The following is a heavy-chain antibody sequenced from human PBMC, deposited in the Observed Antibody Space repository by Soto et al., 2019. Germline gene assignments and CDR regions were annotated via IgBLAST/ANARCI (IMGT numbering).Heavy chain of an antibody. J-gene: IGHJ6*03. V-gene: IGHV3-74*01. CDR1: GFTFSSYW. D-gene: IGHD6-25*01. Sequence: GGSLRLSCAASGFTFSSYWMHWVRQAPGKGLVWVSRINSDGSSTSYADSVKGRFTISRDNAKNTLYLQMNSLRAEDTAVYYCASDGVAAAVSPSDYYYMDVWGKGTTVTVSS. CDR3: ASDGVAAAVSPSDYYYMDV. CDR2: INSDGSST.